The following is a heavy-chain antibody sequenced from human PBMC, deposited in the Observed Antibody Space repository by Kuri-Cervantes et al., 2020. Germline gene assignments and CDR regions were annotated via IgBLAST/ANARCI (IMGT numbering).Heavy chain of an antibody. V-gene: IGHV3-53*01. Sequence: GESLKISCAASGFTVSSTYMSWVRQAPGKGLESISLIYSGAGTYLADSVKGRFSISRHNSRNTLYLQMDSLRAEDTAVYYCATWRSGAPDIWGRGTTVTVSS. CDR1: GFTVSSTY. D-gene: IGHD1-26*01. CDR2: IYSGAGT. CDR3: ATWRSGAPDI. J-gene: IGHJ6*04.